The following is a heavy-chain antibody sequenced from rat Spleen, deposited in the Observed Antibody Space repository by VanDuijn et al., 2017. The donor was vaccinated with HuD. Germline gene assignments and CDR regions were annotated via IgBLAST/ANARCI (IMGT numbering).Heavy chain of an antibody. CDR1: GYSITSSYR. CDR3: ARSRGIGTTQDPFAY. Sequence: EVQLQESGPGLVKPSQSLSLTCSVTGYSITSSYRWNWIRKFPGNKLEWMGYINSAGSTNYNPSLKSRISITRDTSKNQFFLQVNSVTTEDTATYYCARSRGIGTTQDPFAYWGQGTLVTVSS. J-gene: IGHJ3*01. V-gene: IGHV3-3*01. CDR2: INSAGST. D-gene: IGHD1-5*01.